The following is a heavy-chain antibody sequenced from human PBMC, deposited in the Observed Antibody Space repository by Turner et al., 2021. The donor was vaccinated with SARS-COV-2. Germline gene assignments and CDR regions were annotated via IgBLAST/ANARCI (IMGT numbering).Heavy chain of an antibody. J-gene: IGHJ6*02. CDR3: AKKEVRGVIEDYYYGMDV. D-gene: IGHD3-10*01. Sequence: QVQLVQSGAEVKKPGSSVKVSCKAPGGTFSSYAISWVRQAPGQGLEWMGRIIPILGIANYAQKFQGRVTITADKSTNTAYMELSSLRSEDTAVYYCAKKEVRGVIEDYYYGMDVWGQGTTVTVSS. CDR1: GGTFSSYA. V-gene: IGHV1-69*04. CDR2: IIPILGIA.